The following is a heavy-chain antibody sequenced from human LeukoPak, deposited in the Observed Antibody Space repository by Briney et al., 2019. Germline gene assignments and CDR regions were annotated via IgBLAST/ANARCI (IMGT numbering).Heavy chain of an antibody. J-gene: IGHJ5*02. Sequence: GESLKISCKGSGYSFTSYWIGWVRQMPGKGLEWMGIIYPGDSDTRYSPSFQGQVTISADKSIGTAYLQWSSLKASDTAMYYCARIIPPPGSTLFGLVIMGWFDPWGQGTLVTVSS. CDR1: GYSFTSYW. D-gene: IGHD3/OR15-3a*01. CDR2: IYPGDSDT. V-gene: IGHV5-51*01. CDR3: ARIIPPPGSTLFGLVIMGWFDP.